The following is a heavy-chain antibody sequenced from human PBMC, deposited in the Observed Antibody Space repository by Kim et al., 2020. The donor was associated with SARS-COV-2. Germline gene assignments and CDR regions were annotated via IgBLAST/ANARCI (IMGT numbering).Heavy chain of an antibody. CDR3: ARHPYDY. Sequence: YSGSPYSNPPLKSRVTISVDTSRNQFSLKLSSVTAADTAVYYCARHPYDYWGQGTLVTVSS. V-gene: IGHV4-39*01. CDR2: YSGSP. J-gene: IGHJ4*02.